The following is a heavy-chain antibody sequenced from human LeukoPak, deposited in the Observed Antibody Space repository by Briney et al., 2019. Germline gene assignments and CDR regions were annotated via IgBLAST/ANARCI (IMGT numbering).Heavy chain of an antibody. D-gene: IGHD2-2*02. CDR2: VRYDGSNK. CDR3: AKAGYCSSTSCYTRSGFDP. J-gene: IGHJ5*02. Sequence: PGGSLRLSCAASGFTFSSYGMHWGRQAPGKGLEWVAFVRYDGSNKYYADSVKGRFTTSRDNSKNTLYLQMNSLRAEDTAVYYGAKAGYCSSTSCYTRSGFDPWGQGTLVTVSS. CDR1: GFTFSSYG. V-gene: IGHV3-30*02.